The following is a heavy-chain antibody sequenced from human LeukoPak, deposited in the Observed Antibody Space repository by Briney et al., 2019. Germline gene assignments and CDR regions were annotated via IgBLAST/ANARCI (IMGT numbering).Heavy chain of an antibody. J-gene: IGHJ5*02. Sequence: SQTLSLTCTVSGGSISSGSYYWSWIRQPAGKGLEWIGRIYTSGSTNYNPSLKSRVTISVDTSKNQFSLKLSSVTAADTAVYYCARAPRITIFGVVIISWFDPWGQGTLVTVSS. CDR3: ARAPRITIFGVVIISWFDP. CDR1: GGSISSGSYY. CDR2: IYTSGST. V-gene: IGHV4-61*02. D-gene: IGHD3-3*01.